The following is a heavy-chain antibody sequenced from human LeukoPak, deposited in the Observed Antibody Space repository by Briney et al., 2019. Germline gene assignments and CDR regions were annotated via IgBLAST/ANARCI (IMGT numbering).Heavy chain of an antibody. V-gene: IGHV5-51*01. J-gene: IGHJ4*02. Sequence: GESLRISCKGSGYSFTSYWIGWVRQMPGKGLEWMGIIYPGDSDTRYSPSFQGQVTISADKSISTAYLQGSSLKASDTAMYYWARLDYGDYLYYFDYWGQGTLVTVSS. CDR2: IYPGDSDT. D-gene: IGHD4-17*01. CDR3: ARLDYGDYLYYFDY. CDR1: GYSFTSYW.